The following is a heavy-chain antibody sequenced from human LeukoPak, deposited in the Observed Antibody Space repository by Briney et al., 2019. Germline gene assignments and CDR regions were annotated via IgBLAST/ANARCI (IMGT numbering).Heavy chain of an antibody. CDR3: ARALNGQWLVKGGRSAFDI. CDR2: IYTSGST. CDR1: GGSISSYY. V-gene: IGHV4-4*07. J-gene: IGHJ3*02. D-gene: IGHD6-19*01. Sequence: PSETLSLTCTVSGGSISSYYWSWIRQPAGKGLEWIGRIYTSGSTNYNPSLKSRVTMSVDTSKNQFSLKLSSVTAADAAVYYCARALNGQWLVKGGRSAFDIWGQGTMVTVSS.